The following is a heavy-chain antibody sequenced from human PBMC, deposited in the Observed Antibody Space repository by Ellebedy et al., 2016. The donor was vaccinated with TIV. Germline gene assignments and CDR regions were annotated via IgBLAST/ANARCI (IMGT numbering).Heavy chain of an antibody. CDR1: GFTFGSHG. V-gene: IGHV3-30*03. CDR3: ARDFSAYGRFDY. D-gene: IGHD5-12*01. CDR2: ISYDENKR. Sequence: GESLKISXVASGFTFGSHGMHWVRQAPGKGLEWVAVISYDENKRNYADSVNGRFTISRDSSKNTLYLQMNSLRAEDTAVYFCARDFSAYGRFDYWGQGTLVTVSS. J-gene: IGHJ4*02.